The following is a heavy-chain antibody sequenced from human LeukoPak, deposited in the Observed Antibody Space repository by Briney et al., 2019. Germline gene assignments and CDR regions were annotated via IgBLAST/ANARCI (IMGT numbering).Heavy chain of an antibody. D-gene: IGHD6-13*01. V-gene: IGHV4-30-2*01. CDR2: INHSGST. Sequence: PSQTLSLTCAVSGGSISSGGYSWSWIRQPPGKGLEWIGEINHSGSTNYNPSLKSRVTISVDTSKNQFSLKLSSVTAADTAVYYCARGKAGWYYYYGMDVWGQGTTVTVSS. J-gene: IGHJ6*02. CDR3: ARGKAGWYYYYGMDV. CDR1: GGSISSGGYS.